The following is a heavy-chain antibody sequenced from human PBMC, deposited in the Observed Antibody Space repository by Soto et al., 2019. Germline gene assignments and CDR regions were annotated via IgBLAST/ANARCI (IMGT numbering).Heavy chain of an antibody. D-gene: IGHD3-22*01. CDR1: GDSVSSNSAA. CDR2: TYYRFKWYN. V-gene: IGHV6-1*01. CDR3: ARGSGYTYYYGMDV. J-gene: IGHJ6*02. Sequence: SQTLSLTCAISGDSVSSNSAAWNWIRQSPSRGLEWLGRTYYRFKWYNDYAVSVKSRITINPDTSKNQFSLQLNSVTPEDTAVYYSARGSGYTYYYGMDVWGQGTTVTVSS.